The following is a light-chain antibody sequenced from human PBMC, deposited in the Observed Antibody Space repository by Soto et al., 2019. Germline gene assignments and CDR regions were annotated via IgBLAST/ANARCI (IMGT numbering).Light chain of an antibody. V-gene: IGLV2-14*01. Sequence: QSALTQPASVSGSPGQSITISCTGTSSDVGGYNYVSWYPQHPGKAPKLMIYEVSNRPSGVSNRFSGSKSGNTASLTISGLQAEDEADYYCRSYTSSSTWVFGGGTKLTVL. CDR1: SSDVGGYNY. CDR2: EVS. J-gene: IGLJ3*02. CDR3: RSYTSSSTWV.